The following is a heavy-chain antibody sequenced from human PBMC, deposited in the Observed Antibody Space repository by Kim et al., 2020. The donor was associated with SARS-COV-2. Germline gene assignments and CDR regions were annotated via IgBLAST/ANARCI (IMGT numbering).Heavy chain of an antibody. CDR2: ITSKRYGETT. CDR3: TSGPYYYDSAVYYHDY. Sequence: GGSLRLSCTTSGLNFGDYAMSWFRQAPGKGLEWVAFITSKRYGETTEYAASVKGRFTISRDDSKRIAYLQMNGLKTEDTAVYYCTSGPYYYDSAVYYHDYWGQGTLVTVSS. J-gene: IGHJ4*02. D-gene: IGHD3-22*01. CDR1: GLNFGDYA. V-gene: IGHV3-49*03.